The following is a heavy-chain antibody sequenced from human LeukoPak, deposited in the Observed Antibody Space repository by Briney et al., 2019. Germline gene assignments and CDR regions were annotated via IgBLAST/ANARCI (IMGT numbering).Heavy chain of an antibody. V-gene: IGHV4-30-2*01. J-gene: IGHJ4*02. D-gene: IGHD6-19*01. Sequence: SETLSLTCTVSGGSISSGGYYWSWIRQPPGKGLEWIGYIYHSGSTYYNPSLKSRVTISVDRSKNQFSLKLSSVTAADTAVYYCARVLGIAVAGPGYYFDYWGQGTLVTVSS. CDR2: IYHSGST. CDR3: ARVLGIAVAGPGYYFDY. CDR1: GGSISSGGYY.